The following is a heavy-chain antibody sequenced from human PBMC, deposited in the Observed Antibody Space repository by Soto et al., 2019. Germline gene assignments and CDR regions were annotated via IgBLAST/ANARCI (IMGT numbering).Heavy chain of an antibody. CDR1: GFTFSSYE. Sequence: GGSLRLSXAASGFTFSSYEMNWVRQAPGKGLEWVSYISSSGSTIYYADSVKGRFTISRDNAKNSLYLQMNSLRAEDTAVYYCARDFYDSSGYRPPDYWGQGTLVTVSS. V-gene: IGHV3-48*03. CDR3: ARDFYDSSGYRPPDY. CDR2: ISSSGSTI. J-gene: IGHJ4*02. D-gene: IGHD3-22*01.